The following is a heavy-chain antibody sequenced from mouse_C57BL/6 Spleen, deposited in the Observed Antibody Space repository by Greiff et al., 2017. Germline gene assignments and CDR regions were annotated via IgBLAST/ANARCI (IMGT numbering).Heavy chain of an antibody. CDR3: ARIMVLYYYAMDY. D-gene: IGHD1-1*02. CDR1: GFSLTSYG. V-gene: IGHV2-2*01. Sequence: QVQLQQSGPGLVQPSQSLSITCTVSGFSLTSYGVHWVRQSPGKGLEWLGVIWSGGSTDYNAAFISRLSISKDNSKSQVFFKMNSLQADDTAIYYCARIMVLYYYAMDYWGQGTSVTVSS. J-gene: IGHJ4*01. CDR2: IWSGGST.